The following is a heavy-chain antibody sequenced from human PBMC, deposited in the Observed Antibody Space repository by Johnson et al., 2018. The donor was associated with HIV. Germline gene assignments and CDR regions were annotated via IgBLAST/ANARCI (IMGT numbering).Heavy chain of an antibody. CDR2: ISYDGSNK. CDR1: GFSFSSYA. CDR3: ARGDFWSGYPDAFDI. J-gene: IGHJ3*02. V-gene: IGHV3-30*04. Sequence: HVQLVESGGGLVKPGGSLRLSCAASGFSFSSYAMHWVRQAPGKGLEWVAVISYDGSNKYYADSVKGRFTISRDNSKNTLYLQMNSLRAEDTAVYYCARGDFWSGYPDAFDIWGQGTMVTVSS. D-gene: IGHD3-3*01.